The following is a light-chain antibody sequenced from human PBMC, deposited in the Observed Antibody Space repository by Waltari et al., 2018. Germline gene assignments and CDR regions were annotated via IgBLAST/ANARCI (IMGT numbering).Light chain of an antibody. V-gene: IGKV1-5*03. Sequence: DIQMTQSPSTLSASVGDRVTITCRASQSIGNYLAWYQQKPGKAPNLLIYKASILKSGVSSRFSGSGSGTQFTLTISSLQPGDFATYFCQQYNTYSSFGQGTKLEIK. J-gene: IGKJ2*01. CDR3: QQYNTYSS. CDR2: KAS. CDR1: QSIGNY.